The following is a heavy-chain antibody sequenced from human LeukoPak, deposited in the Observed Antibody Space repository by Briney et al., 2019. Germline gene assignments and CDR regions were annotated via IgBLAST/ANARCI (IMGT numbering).Heavy chain of an antibody. CDR1: GYSLSSGYY. J-gene: IGHJ3*02. Sequence: SETLSLTCAVSGYSLSSGYYWGWIRQPPGKGLEWIGRIYHSGSTYYNPSLKSRVTISVDTSKNQFSLKLSSVTAADTAVYYCARVSREFDYVWGSYRRDAFDIWGQGTMVTVSS. CDR3: ARVSREFDYVWGSYRRDAFDI. CDR2: IYHSGST. D-gene: IGHD3-16*02. V-gene: IGHV4-38-2*01.